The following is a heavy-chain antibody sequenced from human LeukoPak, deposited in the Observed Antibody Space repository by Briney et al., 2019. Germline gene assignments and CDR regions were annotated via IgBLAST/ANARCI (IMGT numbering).Heavy chain of an antibody. CDR3: ARVTVVTPEWSWFDP. D-gene: IGHD4-23*01. J-gene: IGHJ5*02. V-gene: IGHV4-39*01. CDR1: GGSISSSSYY. Sequence: SETLSLTCTVSGGSISSSSYYWGWIRQPPGKGLEWIGSIYYSGSTYYNPSLKSRVTISVDTSKNQFSLKLSSVTAADTAVYYCARVTVVTPEWSWFDPWGQGTLVTVSS. CDR2: IYYSGST.